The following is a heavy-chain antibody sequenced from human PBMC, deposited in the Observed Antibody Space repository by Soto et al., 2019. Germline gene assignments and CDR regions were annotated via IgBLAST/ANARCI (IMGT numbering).Heavy chain of an antibody. CDR3: ARSPLYLGRNWFDP. D-gene: IGHD3-16*01. CDR1: GGSISSGGYY. V-gene: IGHV4-31*03. CDR2: IYYSGST. Sequence: QVQLQESGPGLVKPSQTLSLTCTVSGGSISSGGYYWSWIRQHPGKGLEWIGYIYYSGSTYYNPSLKSRVTISVDTSKNQSSLKLSSVTAADTAVYYCARSPLYLGRNWFDPWGQGTLVTVSS. J-gene: IGHJ5*02.